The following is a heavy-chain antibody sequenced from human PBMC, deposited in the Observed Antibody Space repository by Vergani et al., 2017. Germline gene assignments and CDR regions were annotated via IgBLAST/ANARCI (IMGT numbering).Heavy chain of an antibody. CDR2: IWYDGSNK. J-gene: IGHJ5*02. Sequence: QVQLVESGGGVVQPGRSLRLSCAASGFTFSSYGMHWVRQAPGKGLEWVAVIWYDGSNKYYADSVKGRFTISRDNSKNTLYLQMNSLRAEDTAVYYCARALYGSGSYYPWAPSWGQGTLVTVSS. CDR1: GFTFSSYG. V-gene: IGHV3-33*01. CDR3: ARALYGSGSYYPWAPS. D-gene: IGHD3-10*01.